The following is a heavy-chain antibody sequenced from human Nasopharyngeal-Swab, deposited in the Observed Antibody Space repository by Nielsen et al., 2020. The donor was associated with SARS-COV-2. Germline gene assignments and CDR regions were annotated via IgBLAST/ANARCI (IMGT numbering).Heavy chain of an antibody. CDR1: GFTFSSYA. V-gene: IGHV3-23*01. Sequence: GESLKISCAASGFTFSSYAMSWVRQAPGKGLEWVSAISGSGGSTYYADSVKGRFTISRDNSKNTPYLQMNSLRAEDTAVYYCAKALGSSGYYFFDYWGQGTLVAVSS. J-gene: IGHJ4*02. CDR2: ISGSGGST. D-gene: IGHD3-22*01. CDR3: AKALGSSGYYFFDY.